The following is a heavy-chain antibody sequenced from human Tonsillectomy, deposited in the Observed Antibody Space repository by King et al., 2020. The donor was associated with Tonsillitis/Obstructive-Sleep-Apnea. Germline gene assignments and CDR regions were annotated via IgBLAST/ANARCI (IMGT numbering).Heavy chain of an antibody. V-gene: IGHV3-9*01. CDR2: ISWNSGII. D-gene: IGHD3-16*01. Sequence: VQLVESGGGLVQPGRSLRLSCAASGFTFDDYAMHWVRKAPGKGLEWVSGISWNSGIICYADSVKGRFTISRDNAKNSLYLQMNSLRAEDTALYYCAKYLSGVGGFQHWGQGTLVTVSS. J-gene: IGHJ1*01. CDR1: GFTFDDYA. CDR3: AKYLSGVGGFQH.